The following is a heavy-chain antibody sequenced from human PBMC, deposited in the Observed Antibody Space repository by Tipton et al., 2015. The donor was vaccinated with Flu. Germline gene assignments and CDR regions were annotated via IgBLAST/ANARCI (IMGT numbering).Heavy chain of an antibody. CDR3: ARGPDFSSGLGDYYQY. CDR2: IYPSGTT. J-gene: IGHJ1*01. D-gene: IGHD3-3*01. CDR1: SGSIRSTNYF. V-gene: IGHV4-39*01. Sequence: TLSLTCTVSSGSIRSTNYFCAWIRQPPGKRLELIGSIYPSGTTYYNPSLKSRVTISVDTSKSQFSLKLRSVTAADTAVYYCARGPDFSSGLGDYYQYWGQGTLVIVSS.